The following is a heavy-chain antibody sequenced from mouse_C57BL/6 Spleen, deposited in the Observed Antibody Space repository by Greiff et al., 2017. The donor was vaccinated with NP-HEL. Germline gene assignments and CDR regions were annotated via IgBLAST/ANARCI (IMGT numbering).Heavy chain of an antibody. CDR3: ARFDYNGY. CDR2: INPSTGGT. J-gene: IGHJ2*01. V-gene: IGHV1-42*01. D-gene: IGHD2-12*01. Sequence: VQLQQSGPELVKPGASVKISCKASGYSFTGYYMNWVKQSPEKSLEWIGEINPSTGGTTYNQKFKAKATLTVDKSSSTAYMQLKSLTSEDSAVYYCARFDYNGYWGQGTTLTVSS. CDR1: GYSFTGYY.